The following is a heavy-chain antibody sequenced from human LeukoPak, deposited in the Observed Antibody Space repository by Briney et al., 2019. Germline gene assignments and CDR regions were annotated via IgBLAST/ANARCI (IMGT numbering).Heavy chain of an antibody. D-gene: IGHD3-16*01. V-gene: IGHV1-18*01. CDR2: ISAYNGNT. CDR3: ARVSGGYLHYFDY. CDR1: GYTFTSYG. J-gene: IGHJ4*02. Sequence: ASVKVSCKASGYTFTSYGISWVRQAPGQGLEWMGWISAYNGNTNYAQKLQGRVTMTTDTSTSTDYMELRSLRSDATAVYYCARVSGGYLHYFDYWGQGTLVTVSS.